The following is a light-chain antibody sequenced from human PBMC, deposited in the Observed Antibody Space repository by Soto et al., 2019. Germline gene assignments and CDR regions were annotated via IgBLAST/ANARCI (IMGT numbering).Light chain of an antibody. CDR3: QQYDNWPLT. Sequence: EVVMTLSPATLSVSPGERATLSCRASQSLSSNLAWYQQKPGQAPRLLIYGASTRATGIPARFSGSGSGTEFTLTISSLQSEDFAVYYCQQYDNWPLTFGGGTKVDI. V-gene: IGKV3-15*01. J-gene: IGKJ4*01. CDR1: QSLSSN. CDR2: GAS.